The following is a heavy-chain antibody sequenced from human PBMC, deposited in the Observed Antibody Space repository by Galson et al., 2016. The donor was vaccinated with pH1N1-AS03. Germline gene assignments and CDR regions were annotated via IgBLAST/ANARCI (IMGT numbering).Heavy chain of an antibody. D-gene: IGHD2-21*02. Sequence: ETLSLTCTVSGGSVSSNIFYWTWIRQPAGKRPEWIGYIYSSGSTNYNPSLKSRVTLSIDTSKNHFSLMLSSVTAADTAVYFCARGGAELLSGSETMYHWFGPWGQGTLVTVSS. CDR3: ARGGAELLSGSETMYHWFGP. CDR2: IYSSGST. CDR1: GGSVSSNIFY. J-gene: IGHJ5*02. V-gene: IGHV4-61*10.